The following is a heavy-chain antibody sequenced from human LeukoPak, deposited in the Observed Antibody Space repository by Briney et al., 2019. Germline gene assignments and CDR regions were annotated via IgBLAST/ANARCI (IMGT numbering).Heavy chain of an antibody. CDR3: ARESGSYHGNDY. D-gene: IGHD1-26*01. CDR2: IIPIFGTA. CDR1: GGTFSSYA. J-gene: IGHJ4*02. V-gene: IGHV1-69*13. Sequence: ASVKVSCKASGGTFSSYAISWVRQAPGQGLEWMGGIIPIFGTANYAQKFQGRVTITADESTSTAYMELSSLRSEDTAVYYCARESGSYHGNDYWGQGTLVTVSS.